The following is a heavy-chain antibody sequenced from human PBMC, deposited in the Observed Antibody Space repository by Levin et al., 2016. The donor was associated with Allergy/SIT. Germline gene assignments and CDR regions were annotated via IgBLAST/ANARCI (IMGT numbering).Heavy chain of an antibody. CDR1: GYTFTTYG. CDR3: ARSLPNYDFRSGFYPADFDY. D-gene: IGHD3-3*01. CDR2: ISAYNDDT. J-gene: IGHJ4*02. Sequence: ASVKVSCKASGYTFTTYGISWVRQAPGQGLEWMGWISAYNDDTDYAQKLQGRVTMTTDTSTNTAYMELRSLRSDDTAVYYCARSLPNYDFRSGFYPADFDYWGQGTLVTVSS. V-gene: IGHV1-18*01.